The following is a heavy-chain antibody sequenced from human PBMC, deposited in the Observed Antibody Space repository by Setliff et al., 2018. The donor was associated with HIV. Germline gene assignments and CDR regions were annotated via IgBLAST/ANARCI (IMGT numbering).Heavy chain of an antibody. J-gene: IGHJ4*02. V-gene: IGHV4-4*07. Sequence: SETLSLTCSVSGGSMSSYCWTWIRQSAGKGLEWIGHIYSTGTTNYNSSLKSRLTMSIDTSKNQFSLGLRSLTAADTAVYSCARGRDGYSLGNFDFWGQGTLVTVSS. D-gene: IGHD2-21*02. CDR1: GGSMSSYC. CDR3: ARGRDGYSLGNFDF. CDR2: IYSTGTT.